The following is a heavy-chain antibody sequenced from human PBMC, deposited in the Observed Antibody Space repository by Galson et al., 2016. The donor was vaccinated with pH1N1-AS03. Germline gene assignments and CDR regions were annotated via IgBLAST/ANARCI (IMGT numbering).Heavy chain of an antibody. CDR3: ASDDNNSGYLIDH. V-gene: IGHV3-33*01. Sequence: SLRLSCAASGFTLTNYGMHWVRQSPGKGLEWVAIVWNAGGNKFYADSVKGRFTISRDSSENTLYLDMNNLRAEDTAIYYCASDDNNSGYLIDHWGQGTLVSVTS. J-gene: IGHJ4*02. CDR2: VWNAGGNK. CDR1: GFTLTNYG. D-gene: IGHD3-22*01.